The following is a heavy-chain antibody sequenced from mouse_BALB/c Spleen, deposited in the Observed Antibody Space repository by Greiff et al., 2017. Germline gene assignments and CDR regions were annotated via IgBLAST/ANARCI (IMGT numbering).Heavy chain of an antibody. Sequence: EVMLVESGGGLVQPGGSLKLSCAASGFTFSSYTMSWVRQTPEKRLEWVAYISNGGGSTYYPDTVKGRFTISRDNAKNTLYLQMSSLKSEDTAMYYCARQGTTVVRYFDVWGAGTTVTVSS. J-gene: IGHJ1*01. CDR2: ISNGGGST. CDR3: ARQGTTVVRYFDV. D-gene: IGHD1-1*01. V-gene: IGHV5-12-2*01. CDR1: GFTFSSYT.